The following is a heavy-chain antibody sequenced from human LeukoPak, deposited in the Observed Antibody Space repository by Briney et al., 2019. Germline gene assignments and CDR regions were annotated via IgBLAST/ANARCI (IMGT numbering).Heavy chain of an antibody. CDR1: GFTFSSYA. CDR2: ISGSGGST. CDR3: AKDYGSGSYYPAEYFQH. V-gene: IGHV3-23*01. Sequence: GGSLRLSCAASGFTFSSYAMSWVRQATGKGLEWVSAISGSGGSTYYADSVKGRFTISRDNSKNTLYLQMNSLRAEDTAVYYCAKDYGSGSYYPAEYFQHWGQGTLVTVSS. D-gene: IGHD3-10*01. J-gene: IGHJ1*01.